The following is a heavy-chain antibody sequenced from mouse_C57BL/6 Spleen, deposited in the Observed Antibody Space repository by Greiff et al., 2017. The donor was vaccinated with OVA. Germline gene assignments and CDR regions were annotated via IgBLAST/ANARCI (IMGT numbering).Heavy chain of an antibody. CDR2: IYPRSGNT. CDR1: GYTFTSYG. Sequence: QVQLQQSGAELARPGASVKLSCKASGYTFTSYGISWVKQRTVQGLEWIGEIYPRSGNTYYNEKFKGKATLTADKSSSTAYMELRSLTSEDAAVYFCASPLRGYFDVWGTGTTVTVSS. CDR3: ASPLRGYFDV. J-gene: IGHJ1*03. D-gene: IGHD1-2*01. V-gene: IGHV1-81*01.